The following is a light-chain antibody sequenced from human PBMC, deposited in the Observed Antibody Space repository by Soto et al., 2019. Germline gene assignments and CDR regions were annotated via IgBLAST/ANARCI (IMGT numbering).Light chain of an antibody. V-gene: IGKV4-1*01. CDR2: WAS. CDR1: HDITSY. Sequence: DIQMTQSPSSLSASVGDRVTITCQASHDITSYLAWYQQKPGQPPKLLIYWASTRESGVPDRFSGTGSGTDFTLTISSLQAEDVAVYYCQQYYSIPKTFGQGTKVDIK. CDR3: QQYYSIPKT. J-gene: IGKJ1*01.